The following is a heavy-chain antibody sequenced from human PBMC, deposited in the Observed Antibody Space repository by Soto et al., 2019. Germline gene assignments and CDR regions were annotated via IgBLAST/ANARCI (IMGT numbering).Heavy chain of an antibody. CDR1: GYTFTSYY. CDR2: INPSGGST. Sequence: ASVKVSCKASGYTFTSYYMHWVRQAPGQGLEWMGIINPSGGSTSYAQKFQGRVTMTRDTSTSTVYMELSSLRSEDTAVYYCAAPPQRRGGQNYYYYYGMDVWGQGTTVTVSS. J-gene: IGHJ6*02. CDR3: AAPPQRRGGQNYYYYYGMDV. D-gene: IGHD1-1*01. V-gene: IGHV1-46*01.